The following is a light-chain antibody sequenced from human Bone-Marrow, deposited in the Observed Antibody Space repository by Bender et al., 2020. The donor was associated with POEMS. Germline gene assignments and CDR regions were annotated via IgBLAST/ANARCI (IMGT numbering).Light chain of an antibody. Sequence: QSALTQPPSASGSPGQSVTISCTGTSSDVGAYDYVPWSKQHQGKAPKLMIFEDTKRPSGVSNRFSGSKSGNAASLTISGLQAEDEGDYYCCSYAGYSTLVFGGGTKLTVL. V-gene: IGLV2-8*01. J-gene: IGLJ2*01. CDR1: SSDVGAYDY. CDR3: CSYAGYSTLV. CDR2: EDT.